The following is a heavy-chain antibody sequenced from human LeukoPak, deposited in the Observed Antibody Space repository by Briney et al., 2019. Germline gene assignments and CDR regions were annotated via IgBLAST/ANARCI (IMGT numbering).Heavy chain of an antibody. V-gene: IGHV3-23*01. CDR1: GITLSNYG. CDR2: ISGSGGRT. Sequence: GGSLRLSCAVSGITLSNYGMSWVRQAPGKGLEWVAGISGSGGRTNYADSVKGRFTISRDNPKNTLYLQMNSLRAEDTAVYFCARRGVVIRVILVGFHKEAYYFDSWGQGALVTVSS. CDR3: ARRGVVIRVILVGFHKEAYYFDS. J-gene: IGHJ4*02. D-gene: IGHD3-22*01.